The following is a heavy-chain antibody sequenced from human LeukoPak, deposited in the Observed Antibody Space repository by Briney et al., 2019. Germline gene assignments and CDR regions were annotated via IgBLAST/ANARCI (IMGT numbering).Heavy chain of an antibody. V-gene: IGHV4-34*01. CDR1: GGSFSGYY. CDR3: ARDGRGSGWELVFGANYYYYMDV. Sequence: HPSETLSLTCAVYGGSFSGYYWTWIRQTPEKGLEWIGEMNPSGSTNYNPSLKSRVTISVDSSKNHFSLKLNSVTAADTAVYYCARDGRGSGWELVFGANYYYYMDVWGRGTTVTVSS. CDR2: MNPSGST. J-gene: IGHJ6*03. D-gene: IGHD1-26*01.